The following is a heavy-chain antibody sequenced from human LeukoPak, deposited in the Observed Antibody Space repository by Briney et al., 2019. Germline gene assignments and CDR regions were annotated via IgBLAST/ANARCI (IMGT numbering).Heavy chain of an antibody. Sequence: SQTLSLTCAISGDSVSTNSAAWNWIRQSPSRGLEWLGRTYYRSKWYNDYAVSVKSRITLNPATSKNQFSLQLNSVTPEDTAVYYCARDKGGSGYDHLDSWGQGTLVTVSS. D-gene: IGHD5-12*01. CDR3: ARDKGGSGYDHLDS. V-gene: IGHV6-1*01. CDR2: TYYRSKWYN. J-gene: IGHJ4*02. CDR1: GDSVSTNSAA.